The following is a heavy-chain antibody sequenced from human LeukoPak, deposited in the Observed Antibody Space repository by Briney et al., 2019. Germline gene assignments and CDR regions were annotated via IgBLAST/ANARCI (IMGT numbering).Heavy chain of an antibody. J-gene: IGHJ4*02. CDR1: GFTFITYS. CDR2: ISSSSNYI. CDR3: ARERPRLGL. D-gene: IGHD3-9*01. Sequence: GGSLRLSCAASGFTFITYSMNWVRQAPEKGLEWVSSISSSSNYIYYADSVKGRFTISRDNAKNSLYLQMDSLRAEDTAVYYCARERPRLGLWGQGTLVTVSS. V-gene: IGHV3-21*01.